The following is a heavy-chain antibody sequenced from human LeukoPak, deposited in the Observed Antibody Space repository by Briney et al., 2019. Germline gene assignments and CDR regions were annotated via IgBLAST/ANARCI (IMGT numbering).Heavy chain of an antibody. V-gene: IGHV3-30*03. CDR2: ISYDGSNE. CDR3: ARGWFGELGVFDY. CDR1: GFTFSSYG. D-gene: IGHD3-10*01. Sequence: PGRSLRLSCAASGFTFSSYGMHWVRQAPGKGLEWVAIISYDGSNEYYADSVKGRFTISRDNSKNTLYLQMNSLRAADTAVYYCARGWFGELGVFDYWGQGTLVTVSS. J-gene: IGHJ4*02.